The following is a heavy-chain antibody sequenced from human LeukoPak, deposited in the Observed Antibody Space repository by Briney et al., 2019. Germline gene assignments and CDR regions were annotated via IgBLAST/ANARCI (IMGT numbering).Heavy chain of an antibody. CDR1: GFSFPYG. J-gene: IGHJ6*04. CDR3: AELGITMIGGV. V-gene: IGHV3-30*02. D-gene: IGHD3-10*02. CDR2: IRYDGSNK. Sequence: AGGSLRLSCEASGFSFPYGMHWVRQAPGKGLEWVAFIRYDGSNKYYADSVKGRFTISRDNAKNSLYLQMNSLRAEDTAVYYCAELGITMIGGVWGRGTTVTISS.